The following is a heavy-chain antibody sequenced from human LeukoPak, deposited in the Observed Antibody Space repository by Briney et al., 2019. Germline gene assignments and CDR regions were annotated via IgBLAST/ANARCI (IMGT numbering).Heavy chain of an antibody. CDR3: ARSFSGSYYFEY. CDR1: DDSISDYY. V-gene: IGHV4-59*08. D-gene: IGHD1-26*01. CDR2: FYNSGRS. Sequence: SETLSFTCTVSDDSISDYYRGWIRQPPGKGLEWIGYFYNSGRSTYNPSLKSRVTISADTSKNQFSLKLSSVTAADTAMYYCARSFSGSYYFEYWGQGTLVTVSS. J-gene: IGHJ4*02.